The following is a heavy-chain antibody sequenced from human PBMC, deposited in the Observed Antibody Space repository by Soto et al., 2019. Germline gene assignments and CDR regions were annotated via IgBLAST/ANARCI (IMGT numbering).Heavy chain of an antibody. Sequence: QVQLVESGGGVVQPGRSLRLSCAASGFTYSKTGMHWVRQAPGKGPEWVAIIWYDGSDKYHADAVKGRFTISRDNSKNMVYLQMNSLRVEDTAVYYCAKDYGTTGTTWGASDICGRGTMVTVSS. CDR3: AKDYGTTGTTWGASDI. V-gene: IGHV3-33*06. CDR2: IWYDGSDK. J-gene: IGHJ3*02. CDR1: GFTYSKTG. D-gene: IGHD1-1*01.